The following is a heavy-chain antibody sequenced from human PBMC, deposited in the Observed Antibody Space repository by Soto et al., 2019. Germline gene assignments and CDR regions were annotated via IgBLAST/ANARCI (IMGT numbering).Heavy chain of an antibody. V-gene: IGHV3-21*01. J-gene: IGHJ4*02. CDR2: ISSGSNYI. CDR3: AMGLHGDYLTQRGY. Sequence: EVQLVESGGGLVKPGGSLRLSCAASGFTFSSYSMNWVRQAPGKGLEWVSSISSGSNYIYYADSVKGRFTISRDNAKNSLYLQMNSLRAEDTAVYYGAMGLHGDYLTQRGYGGQGTLVTVSS. CDR1: GFTFSSYS. D-gene: IGHD4-17*01.